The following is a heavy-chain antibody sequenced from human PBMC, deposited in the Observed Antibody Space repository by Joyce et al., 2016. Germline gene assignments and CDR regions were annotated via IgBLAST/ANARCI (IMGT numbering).Heavy chain of an antibody. CDR2: ISSSSSFI. Sequence: EVQLVESGGGLVKPGGSLRLSCAASGFTFSSYSMNWVRQAPGKWLGLVSSISSSSSFIYYADSVKGRFTISRDNAKNSLYLQMNSLRAEDTAVYYCASGYSGYDFEAYFDYWGQGTLVTVSS. J-gene: IGHJ4*02. D-gene: IGHD5-12*01. CDR3: ASGYSGYDFEAYFDY. CDR1: GFTFSSYS. V-gene: IGHV3-21*01.